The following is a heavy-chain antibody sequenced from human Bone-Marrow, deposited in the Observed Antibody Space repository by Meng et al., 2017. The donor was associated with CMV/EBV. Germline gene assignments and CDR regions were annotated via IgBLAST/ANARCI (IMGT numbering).Heavy chain of an antibody. V-gene: IGHV3-9*01. CDR1: GFTFDDYA. D-gene: IGHD2-15*01. CDR3: ARGGGYL. J-gene: IGHJ4*02. Sequence: GGSLRLSCAASGFTFDDYAMHWVRQAPGKGLEWVSGISWNSGSIGYADSVKGRFTIFRDNAKNSLYLQMNNLRAEDSAVYFCARGGGYLWGQGTLVTVSS. CDR2: ISWNSGSI.